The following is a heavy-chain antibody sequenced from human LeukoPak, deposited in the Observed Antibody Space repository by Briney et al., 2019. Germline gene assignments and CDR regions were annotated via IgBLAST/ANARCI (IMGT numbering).Heavy chain of an antibody. D-gene: IGHD2-15*01. CDR3: ATGGTGYCSGGSCYGWFDP. CDR2: IYYSGST. J-gene: IGHJ5*02. CDR1: GGSFSGYY. Sequence: SETLSLTCAVYGGSFSGYYWGWIRQPPGKGLEWIGSIYYSGSTYYNPSLKSRVTISVDTSKNQFSLKLSSVTAADTAVYYCATGGTGYCSGGSCYGWFDPWGQGTLVTVSS. V-gene: IGHV4-39*01.